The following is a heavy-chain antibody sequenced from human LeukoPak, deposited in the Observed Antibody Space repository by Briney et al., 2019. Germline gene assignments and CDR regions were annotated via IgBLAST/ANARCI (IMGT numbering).Heavy chain of an antibody. J-gene: IGHJ5*02. Sequence: PGGSLRLSCAASGFTFSSYSMNWVRQAPGKGLEWVSYISSSSSTIYYADSVKGRFTISRDNAKNSLYLQMSSLRDEDTAVYYCARAPDYDILTGYSWGQGTLVTVSS. D-gene: IGHD3-9*01. CDR2: ISSSSSTI. CDR3: ARAPDYDILTGYS. V-gene: IGHV3-48*02. CDR1: GFTFSSYS.